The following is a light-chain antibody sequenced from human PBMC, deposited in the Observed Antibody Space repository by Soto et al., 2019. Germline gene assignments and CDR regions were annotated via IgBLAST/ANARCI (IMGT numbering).Light chain of an antibody. V-gene: IGKV1-5*03. J-gene: IGKJ4*02. CDR3: QQYNSYPLT. Sequence: DIQMTQSPSTLSASVGDRATITCRASQSISSWLSWYQQKPGKAPNLLIYKASSLESGLPSRFSGSGSGTQFALAISILQPDDFATYYCQQYNSYPLTCGGGTKVELK. CDR1: QSISSW. CDR2: KAS.